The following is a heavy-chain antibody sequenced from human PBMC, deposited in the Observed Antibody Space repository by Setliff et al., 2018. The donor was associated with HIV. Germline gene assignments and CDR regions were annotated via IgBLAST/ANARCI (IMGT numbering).Heavy chain of an antibody. CDR1: GESFSAFF. Sequence: TSETLSLTCAVYGESFSAFFWTWIRQPPGKGLEWIGEINHSGSTNYNPSLKSRVTISIGTSKNHFSLKLSPVTAADTAVYYCATGITMAPDYWGQGSLVTVSS. J-gene: IGHJ4*02. D-gene: IGHD1-20*01. CDR2: INHSGST. CDR3: ATGITMAPDY. V-gene: IGHV4-34*01.